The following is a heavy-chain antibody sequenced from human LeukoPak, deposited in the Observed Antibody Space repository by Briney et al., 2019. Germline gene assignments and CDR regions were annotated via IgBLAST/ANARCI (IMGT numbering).Heavy chain of an antibody. CDR1: GYTFTSYG. J-gene: IGHJ5*02. CDR2: INTNTGNP. CDR3: ARDLSRGGNFGYWSDP. Sequence: ASVKVSCKASGYTFTSYGMNWVRQAPGQGLQWMGWINTNTGNPTYAQGFTGRFVFSVDTSVTTAYLEISSLKAEDTAVYFCARDLSRGGNFGYWSDPWGQGTLVTVSS. V-gene: IGHV7-4-1*02. D-gene: IGHD3-22*01.